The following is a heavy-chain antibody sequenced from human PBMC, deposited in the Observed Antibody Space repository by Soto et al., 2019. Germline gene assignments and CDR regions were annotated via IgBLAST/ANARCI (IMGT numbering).Heavy chain of an antibody. V-gene: IGHV1-69*13. CDR3: ARVRQSSWFRESYYIDY. CDR2: IIPTFGTA. CDR1: GGTFSSYA. D-gene: IGHD3-10*01. Sequence: SVKVSCKASGGTFSSYAISWVRQAPGQGLEWMGGIIPTFGTANYAQKFQGRVTITADESTSTAYMELSSLRSEDTAVYYCARVRQSSWFRESYYIDYWGQATLVTGSS. J-gene: IGHJ4*02.